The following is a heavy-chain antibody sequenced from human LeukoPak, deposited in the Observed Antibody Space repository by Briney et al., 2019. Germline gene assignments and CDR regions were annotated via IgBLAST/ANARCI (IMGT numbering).Heavy chain of an antibody. CDR3: AKDPSPQSYCDFLEWSIFDY. CDR1: ALTFSSYD. J-gene: IGHJ4*02. CDR2: ISSSGSTI. Sequence: PGGSLRLSCAAPALTFSSYDMNWVRQAPGKGLEWVSYISSSGSTIYYADSVKGRFTISRDNAKNSLYLQMNSLRAEDTAVYYCAKDPSPQSYCDFLEWSIFDYWGQGTLVTVSS. D-gene: IGHD3-3*01. V-gene: IGHV3-48*03.